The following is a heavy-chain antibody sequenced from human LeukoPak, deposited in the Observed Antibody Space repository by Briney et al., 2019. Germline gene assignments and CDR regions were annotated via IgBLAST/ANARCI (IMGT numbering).Heavy chain of an antibody. J-gene: IGHJ6*03. CDR3: ARGRIPFPRHYYYLDV. V-gene: IGHV4-59*01. CDR2: NYYSGSS. CDR1: GGSISTYY. Sequence: SETLSLTCSVSGGSISTYYWSWIRQPPGKGLEWIGYNYYSGSSIYNPSLKSRVTISLDTSKNQFSLKLSSVTAADTAVYYCARGRIPFPRHYYYLDVWGKGTTVIVSS.